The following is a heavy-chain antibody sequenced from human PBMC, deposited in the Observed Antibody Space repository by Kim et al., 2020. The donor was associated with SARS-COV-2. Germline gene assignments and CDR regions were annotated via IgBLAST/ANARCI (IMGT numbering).Heavy chain of an antibody. CDR3: TRALDGLWFGESNYYYGMDV. J-gene: IGHJ6*02. CDR2: IRSKANSYAT. D-gene: IGHD3-10*01. Sequence: GGSLRLSCAASGFTFSGSAMHWVRQASGKGLEWVGRIRSKANSYATAYAASVKGRFTISRDDSKNTAYLQMNSLKTEDTAVYYCTRALDGLWFGESNYYYGMDVWGPGTTLTGSS. V-gene: IGHV3-73*01. CDR1: GFTFSGSA.